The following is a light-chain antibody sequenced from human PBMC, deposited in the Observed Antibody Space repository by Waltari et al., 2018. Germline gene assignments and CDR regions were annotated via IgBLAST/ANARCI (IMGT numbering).Light chain of an antibody. CDR2: STT. J-gene: IGLJ2*01. CDR3: ATWDDGLNGVI. CDR1: DSNNGSSS. Sequence: QSVLTKPPSVSGTPGQRVIISCCGSDSNNGSSSVNWYRQRRAAPPRLLIHSTTQRPSWVPDRLSGSRSGTSASLAISGLQPDDEATYYCATWDDGLNGVIFGGGTKLTVL. V-gene: IGLV1-44*01.